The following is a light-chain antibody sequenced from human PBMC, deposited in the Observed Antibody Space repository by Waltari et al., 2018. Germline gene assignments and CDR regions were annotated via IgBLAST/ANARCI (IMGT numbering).Light chain of an antibody. J-gene: IGKJ4*01. V-gene: IGKV1-16*01. Sequence: DIQMTQSPSSLSASVGDRVTITCRASQPITNNLAWFQQKPGNAPTSLIYAASNLQSGVPSRFSASGSRTDFTLTISSLQAEDSGTYYCQQHSDYPLTFGGGTKVEIK. CDR2: AAS. CDR1: QPITNN. CDR3: QQHSDYPLT.